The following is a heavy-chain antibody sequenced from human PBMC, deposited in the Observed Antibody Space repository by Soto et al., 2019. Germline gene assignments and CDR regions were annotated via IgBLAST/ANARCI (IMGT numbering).Heavy chain of an antibody. Sequence: PSETLSLTCVVSGDSMTRGSYYWAWIRQPPGKGLEWIGSFYYTGSTNYNPSLKSRVTVSADTSKNQFSLKLSSVTAADTAVYYCARLRNHDYGDPRAYYFDYWGQGTLVTVSS. V-gene: IGHV4-39*01. D-gene: IGHD4-17*01. CDR2: FYYTGST. J-gene: IGHJ4*02. CDR3: ARLRNHDYGDPRAYYFDY. CDR1: GDSMTRGSYY.